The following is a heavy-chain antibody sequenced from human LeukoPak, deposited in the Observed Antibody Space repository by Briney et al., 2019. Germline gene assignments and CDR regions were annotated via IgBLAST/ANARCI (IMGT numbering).Heavy chain of an antibody. CDR3: ARLINYYGSGSYYNPYYFDY. CDR1: GGSISSSSYY. D-gene: IGHD3-10*01. Sequence: PSETLSLTCTVSGGSISSSSYYWGWIRQPPGKGLEWIGSIYYSGSTYYNPSLKSRVTISVDTSKNQFSLKLSSVTAADTAVYYCARLINYYGSGSYYNPYYFDYWGQGTLVTVSS. CDR2: IYYSGST. J-gene: IGHJ4*02. V-gene: IGHV4-39*07.